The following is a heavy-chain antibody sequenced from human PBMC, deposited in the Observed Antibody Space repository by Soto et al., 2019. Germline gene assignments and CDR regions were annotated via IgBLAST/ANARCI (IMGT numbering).Heavy chain of an antibody. V-gene: IGHV1-18*01. J-gene: IGHJ3*02. CDR3: ARVAAYSSSWYSLSDAFDI. CDR1: GYTFTSYG. D-gene: IGHD6-13*01. Sequence: GASVKVSCKASGYTFTSYGISWVRQAPGQGLEWMGWISAYNGNTNYAQKLQGRVTMTTDTSTSTAYMELRSLRSDDTAVYYCARVAAYSSSWYSLSDAFDIWGKGTMVTVSS. CDR2: ISAYNGNT.